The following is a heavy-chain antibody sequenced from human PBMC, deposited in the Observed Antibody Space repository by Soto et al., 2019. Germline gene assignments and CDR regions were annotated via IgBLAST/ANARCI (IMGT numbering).Heavy chain of an antibody. Sequence: GGSLRLSCAASGFTFSSYIMNWVRQSPGKGLEWVSYISSSSSTIYYADSVKGRFTISRDNAKNSLYLQMNSLRDEDTAVYYCARGRITMVRGDPDYWGQGTLVTVSS. CDR1: GFTFSSYI. CDR2: ISSSSSTI. V-gene: IGHV3-48*02. D-gene: IGHD3-10*01. CDR3: ARGRITMVRGDPDY. J-gene: IGHJ4*02.